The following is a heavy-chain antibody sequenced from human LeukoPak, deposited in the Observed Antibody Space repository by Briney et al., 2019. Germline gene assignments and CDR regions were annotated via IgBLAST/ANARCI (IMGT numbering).Heavy chain of an antibody. CDR3: AREGYYGAFDI. D-gene: IGHD3-10*01. Sequence: GGSLRLSCAASGFTFSDYYMSWIRQAPGKGLEWVSYISASITIIKYADSMKGRLTISRDNAKNSLYLQMNSLRDEDTAVYYCAREGYYGAFDIWGQGTMVTVSS. V-gene: IGHV3-11*06. CDR1: GFTFSDYY. CDR2: ISASITII. J-gene: IGHJ3*02.